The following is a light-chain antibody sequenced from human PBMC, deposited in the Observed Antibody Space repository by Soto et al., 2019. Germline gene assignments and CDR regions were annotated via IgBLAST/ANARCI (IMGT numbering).Light chain of an antibody. V-gene: IGKV1-5*03. CDR2: KAS. CDR3: QQYNSYSWT. J-gene: IGKJ1*01. Sequence: DIQMTQSPSTLSASVGDRVTITCRASQSISSWLAWYQQKPGKAPKLLIYKASSLESGVPSRLSGSGSGTEFTLTISSLQPDDFATYYCQQYNSYSWTFGQGTKV. CDR1: QSISSW.